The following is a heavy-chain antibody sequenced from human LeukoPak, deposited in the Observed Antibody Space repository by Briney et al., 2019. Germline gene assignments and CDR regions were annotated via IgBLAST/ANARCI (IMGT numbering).Heavy chain of an antibody. Sequence: PSETLSLTCTVSGVSISNYYWSWIRQPPGKGLEWIGYIYYSGSTKYNPSLKSRVTISVDTSKNQFSLKLSSVTAADTAVYYCARAPNPDFFDDWGXGTLVTVSS. V-gene: IGHV4-59*01. D-gene: IGHD2-8*01. CDR1: GVSISNYY. J-gene: IGHJ4*02. CDR2: IYYSGST. CDR3: ARAPNPDFFDD.